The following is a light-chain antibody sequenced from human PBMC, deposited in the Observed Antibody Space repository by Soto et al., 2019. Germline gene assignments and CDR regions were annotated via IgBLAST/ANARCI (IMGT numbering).Light chain of an antibody. V-gene: IGKV3-20*01. CDR2: GAS. J-gene: IGKJ1*01. CDR1: ESISSSY. Sequence: EIVLTQSPGTLSLSPGERATLSCRASESISSSYLAWYQQRPGQAPRLLIYGASTRATGIPDRFSGSGSGTDFTLTISRLEPKDSAVYYCQQYGGSPRTFGQGTKVEIK. CDR3: QQYGGSPRT.